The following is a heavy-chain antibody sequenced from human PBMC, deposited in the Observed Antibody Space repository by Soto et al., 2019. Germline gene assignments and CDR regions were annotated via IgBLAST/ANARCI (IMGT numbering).Heavy chain of an antibody. D-gene: IGHD3-3*01. V-gene: IGHV5-51*01. J-gene: IGHJ6*02. CDR3: ARALEWVQNYYHGMDV. CDR1: GYRFTSYW. CDR2: IYPGGTET. Sequence: PGESLKISCKGSGYRFTSYWIGWVRQMPGKGLEWMGIIYPGGTETRYSPSFQGQVTISADKSISTAYLQWSSLKASDTAMYYCARALEWVQNYYHGMDVWGQGTTVTVSS.